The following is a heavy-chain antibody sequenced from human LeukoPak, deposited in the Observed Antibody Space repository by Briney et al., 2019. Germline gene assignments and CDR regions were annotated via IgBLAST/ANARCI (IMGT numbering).Heavy chain of an antibody. V-gene: IGHV4-4*07. Sequence: SETLSLTCTVSSGSFSSYYWNWIRQPAGKGLEWIGRIYITGSTNYNPSLKSRVTMSVDTSKNQFSLKLSSMTAADTAVYYCARHRRMVRGTFDYWGQGTLVTVSS. D-gene: IGHD3-10*01. CDR2: IYITGST. CDR3: ARHRRMVRGTFDY. J-gene: IGHJ4*02. CDR1: SGSFSSYY.